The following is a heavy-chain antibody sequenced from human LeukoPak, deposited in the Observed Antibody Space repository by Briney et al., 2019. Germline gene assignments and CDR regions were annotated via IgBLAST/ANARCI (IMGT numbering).Heavy chain of an antibody. CDR2: IYYSKNT. CDR3: VSSRGFSYGYFDY. V-gene: IGHV4-39*01. Sequence: SETLSLTCTVSGGSISSSSAYWGWIRQPPGKGLEWIGSIYYSKNTYYNPSLKSRVTISADTSKNQFSLTLGSVSATDTAVYYCVSSRGFSYGYFDYWGQGTLVTVSS. D-gene: IGHD5-18*01. J-gene: IGHJ4*02. CDR1: GGSISSSSAY.